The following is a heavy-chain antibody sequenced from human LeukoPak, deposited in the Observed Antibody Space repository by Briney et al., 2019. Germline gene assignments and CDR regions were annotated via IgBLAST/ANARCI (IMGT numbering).Heavy chain of an antibody. D-gene: IGHD1-26*01. Sequence: ASVKVSCKASGYTFTGYYMHWVRQAPGQGLEWMGRINPNSGGTNYAQKFQGRVTMTRDTSISTAYMELSRLRSDDTAVYYCARGLSPLIVGEDYWGQGTLVTVSS. J-gene: IGHJ4*02. V-gene: IGHV1-2*06. CDR3: ARGLSPLIVGEDY. CDR1: GYTFTGYY. CDR2: INPNSGGT.